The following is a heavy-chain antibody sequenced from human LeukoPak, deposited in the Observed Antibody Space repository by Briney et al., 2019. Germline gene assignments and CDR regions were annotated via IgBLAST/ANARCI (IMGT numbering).Heavy chain of an antibody. V-gene: IGHV3-23*01. CDR2: ISGSGGST. CDR3: AKCGGYYYYMDV. Sequence: GGSLRLSCAASGFTFSSYAMSWVRQAPGKGLEWVSAISGSGGSTYYADSVKGRFSISRDNSKNTLYLQMNSLRAEDTAVYYCAKCGGYYYYMDVWGKGTTVTISS. J-gene: IGHJ6*03. D-gene: IGHD3-16*01. CDR1: GFTFSSYA.